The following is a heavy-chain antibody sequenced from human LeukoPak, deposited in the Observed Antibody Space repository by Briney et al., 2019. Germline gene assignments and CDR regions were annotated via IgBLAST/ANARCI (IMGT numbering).Heavy chain of an antibody. J-gene: IGHJ4*02. CDR3: ARGLRYFDWQPLDY. D-gene: IGHD3-9*01. V-gene: IGHV3-11*04. Sequence: AGSLSLSCSASGFTFSDYYMSWHRQAPGKGLEWVSYINSSGSTIYYAYSGKGRFTISRDNAKNSLYLQMNSLRAEDTAVYYCARGLRYFDWQPLDYWGQGTLVTVSS. CDR2: INSSGSTI. CDR1: GFTFSDYY.